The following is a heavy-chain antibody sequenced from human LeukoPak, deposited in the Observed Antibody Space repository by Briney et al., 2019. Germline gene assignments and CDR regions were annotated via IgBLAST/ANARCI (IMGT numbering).Heavy chain of an antibody. D-gene: IGHD6-6*01. CDR1: GGSFSGYY. J-gene: IGHJ6*03. Sequence: PSETLSLTCAVYGGSFSGYYWSWIRQSPGKGLEWIGEINHSGSTNYNPSLKSRVTISVDTSKNQFSLKLSSVTAADTAVYYCARGSAPRYYYYYYMDVWGKGTTVTVSS. CDR2: INHSGST. CDR3: ARGSAPRYYYYYYMDV. V-gene: IGHV4-34*01.